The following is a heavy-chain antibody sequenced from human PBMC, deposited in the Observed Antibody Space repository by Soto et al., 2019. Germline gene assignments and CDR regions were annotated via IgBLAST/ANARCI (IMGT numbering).Heavy chain of an antibody. CDR3: ARESLTCKFDY. Sequence: PSQTLSLTCAISGDSVSSNTAASNCIRLSPSRGLELLGGTYYRSKWSNIYASSVKGRITINPDTSKNQFSLQLNSVTPDDTAVYYCARESLTCKFDYWGQGTLVTVSS. CDR2: TYYRSKWSN. CDR1: GDSVSSNTAA. V-gene: IGHV6-1*01. J-gene: IGHJ4*02.